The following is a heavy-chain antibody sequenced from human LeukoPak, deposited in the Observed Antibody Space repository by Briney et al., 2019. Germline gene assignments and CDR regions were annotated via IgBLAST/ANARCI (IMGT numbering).Heavy chain of an antibody. CDR3: TRLGYCSSTSCYQNYYMDV. CDR1: GFTFSNAW. D-gene: IGHD2-2*01. J-gene: IGHJ6*03. CDR2: IRSKANSYAT. V-gene: IGHV3-73*01. Sequence: PGGSLRLSCAASGFTFSNAWMSWVRQAPGKGLEWVGRIRSKANSYATAYAASVKGRFTISRDDSKNTAYLQMISLKTEDTAVYYCTRLGYCSSTSCYQNYYMDVWGKGTTVTVSS.